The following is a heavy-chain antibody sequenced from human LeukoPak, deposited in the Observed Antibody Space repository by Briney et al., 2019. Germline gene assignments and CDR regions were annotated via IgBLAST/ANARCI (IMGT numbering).Heavy chain of an antibody. D-gene: IGHD4-17*01. Sequence: SETLSLTCAVYGGSFSGYYWSWIRQSPGKGLEWLGNIHSRGTTNYNPSLKSRVTLSLDTSKSQFALKVTSVTAADTAVYYCARDEYGDFQGFDFWGQGTRVTVSS. V-gene: IGHV4-59*13. CDR1: GGSFSGYY. CDR2: IHSRGTT. J-gene: IGHJ4*02. CDR3: ARDEYGDFQGFDF.